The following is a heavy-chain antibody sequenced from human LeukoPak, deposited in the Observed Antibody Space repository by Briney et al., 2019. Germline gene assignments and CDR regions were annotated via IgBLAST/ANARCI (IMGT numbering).Heavy chain of an antibody. CDR3: ARDFESCSSTNCYALFDY. V-gene: IGHV1-18*01. D-gene: IGHD2-2*01. CDR1: GYTLTTYS. Sequence: ASVKVSCKASGYTLTTYSISWVRQAPGQGLGWMGWISAYNGDTNYAQKFQGRVSMTTDTSTSTAYMELRSLRSDDTAVYYCARDFESCSSTNCYALFDYWGQGTLVTVSS. J-gene: IGHJ4*02. CDR2: ISAYNGDT.